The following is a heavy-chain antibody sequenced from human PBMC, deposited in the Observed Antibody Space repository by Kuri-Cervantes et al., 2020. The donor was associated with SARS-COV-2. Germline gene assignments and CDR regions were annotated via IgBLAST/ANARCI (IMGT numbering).Heavy chain of an antibody. CDR1: GDSVSSNTAA. CDR3: ARVHPGPEFYYGMDV. CDR2: TYYRSKWYN. V-gene: IGHV6-1*01. Sequence: LRLSCDISGDSVSSNTAAWNWIRQSPSRGLEWLGRTYYRSKWYNDYAVSVKSRITINPDTSKNQFSLHLNSVTPEDTAVYYCARVHPGPEFYYGMDVWGQGTTVTVSS. J-gene: IGHJ6*02. D-gene: IGHD3-10*01.